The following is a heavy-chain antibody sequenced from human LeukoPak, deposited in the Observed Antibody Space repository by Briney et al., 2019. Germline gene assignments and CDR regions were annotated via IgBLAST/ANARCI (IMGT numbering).Heavy chain of an antibody. CDR3: LIKQKTAYDILTGYSATDY. Sequence: RPSETLSLTCTVPAGSITSGSYYCSLIRRPAGTGLEWIGRIYTSGSTNYNHSLTRRVTISVDTFKNQFSLKLSSVTAADTAVYFFLIKQKTAYDILTGYSATDYWGQGTLVTVSS. J-gene: IGHJ4*02. V-gene: IGHV4-61*02. D-gene: IGHD3-9*01. CDR2: IYTSGST. CDR1: AGSITSGSYY.